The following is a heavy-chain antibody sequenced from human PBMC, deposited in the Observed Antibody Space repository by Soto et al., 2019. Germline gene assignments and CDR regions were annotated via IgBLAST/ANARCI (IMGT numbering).Heavy chain of an antibody. D-gene: IGHD2-2*01. CDR1: GGSFSGYY. CDR2: INHSGST. Sequence: SETLSLTCAVDGGSFSGYYCSWIRQPPGKGLEWIGEINHSGSTNYNPSLKSRVTISVDTSKNQFSLKLRAVHAADTAVYDCAREGSTSTTTYYGMDVWGRGTTVTVSS. CDR3: AREGSTSTTTYYGMDV. J-gene: IGHJ6*02. V-gene: IGHV4-34*01.